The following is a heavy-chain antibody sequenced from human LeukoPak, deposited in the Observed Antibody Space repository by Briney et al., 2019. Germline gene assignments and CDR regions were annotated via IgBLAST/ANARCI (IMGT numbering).Heavy chain of an antibody. V-gene: IGHV4-30-4*01. CDR3: ARDLSNFWSGYFNWFDP. J-gene: IGHJ5*02. Sequence: PSETLSLTCTVSGGSMSSPDYYWSWVRQPPGKGLEWIGFVYYSGSAFYNPSLKSRVTISVDTSKHQFSLKLSSVTAADTAVYYCARDLSNFWSGYFNWFDPWGQGTLVTVSS. D-gene: IGHD3-3*01. CDR1: GGSMSSPDYY. CDR2: VYYSGSA.